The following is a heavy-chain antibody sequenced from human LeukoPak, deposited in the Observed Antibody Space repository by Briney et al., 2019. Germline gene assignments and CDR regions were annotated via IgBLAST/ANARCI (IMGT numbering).Heavy chain of an antibody. CDR3: ARYYYYDSGSYSYYFDY. CDR2: ICSSITNI. V-gene: IGHV3-21*01. D-gene: IGHD3-10*01. J-gene: IGHJ4*02. CDR1: GFTFSSYS. Sequence: GGSLRLSCAASGFTFSSYSMIWVRQAPGRGLEWVSSICSSITNIYYADSVKGRFTTSRDNAKNSLYLQMNSLRAEDTALYYCARYYYYDSGSYSYYFDYWGQGTLVTVSS.